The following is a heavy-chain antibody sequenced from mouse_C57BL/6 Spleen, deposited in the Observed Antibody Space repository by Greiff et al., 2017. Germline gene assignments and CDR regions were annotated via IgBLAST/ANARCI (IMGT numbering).Heavy chain of an antibody. CDR2: INPNNGGT. CDR1: GYTFTDYY. V-gene: IGHV1-26*01. Sequence: VQLQQSGPELVKPGASVKISCKASGYTFTDYYMNWVKQSHGKSLEWIGDINPNNGGTSYNQKFKGKATLTVDKSSSTAYMELRSLTSEDSAVYYCARPYYGYDDYYAMDYWGQGTSVTVSS. CDR3: ARPYYGYDDYYAMDY. D-gene: IGHD2-9*01. J-gene: IGHJ4*01.